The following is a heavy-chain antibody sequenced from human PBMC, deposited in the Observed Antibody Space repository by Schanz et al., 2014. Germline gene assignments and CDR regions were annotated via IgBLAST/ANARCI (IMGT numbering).Heavy chain of an antibody. Sequence: EVQLVESGGGVVRPGGSLRLSCAASGFTFENYALTWVRQVPGKGLEWVSRINWSDGGSTGYADSVRGRFTISRDNAKSSLYLEMNSLRVEDTAFYYCARDASSSDYHLAHWGQGTLVTVSS. J-gene: IGHJ4*02. D-gene: IGHD3-22*01. V-gene: IGHV3-20*04. CDR2: INWSDGGST. CDR1: GFTFENYA. CDR3: ARDASSSDYHLAH.